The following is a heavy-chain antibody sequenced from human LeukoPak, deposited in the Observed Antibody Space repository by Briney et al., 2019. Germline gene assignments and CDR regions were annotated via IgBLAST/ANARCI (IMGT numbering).Heavy chain of an antibody. V-gene: IGHV3-74*01. CDR2: INSDGRDR. CDR1: GFTFSNYY. CDR3: ATFGFDWNLGY. Sequence: LGGSLRLSCAASGFTFSNYYVHWVRQPPGRGLVWVSRINSDGRDRGYVDSVKGRFTISRDNAKNTVYLQMNSLRAEDTAVYYCATFGFDWNLGYWGQGTLVTVSS. J-gene: IGHJ4*02. D-gene: IGHD3-9*01.